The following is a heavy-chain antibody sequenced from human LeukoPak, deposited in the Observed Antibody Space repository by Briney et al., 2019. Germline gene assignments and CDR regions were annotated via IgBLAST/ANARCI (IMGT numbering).Heavy chain of an antibody. CDR1: GGSISSGDNY. D-gene: IGHD6-19*01. CDR3: ARDRGSGWSFDP. J-gene: IGHJ5*02. CDR2: IYYSGST. Sequence: PSETLSLTCTVSGGSISSGDNYWSWIRQPPGKGLEWIGYIYYSGSTYYNPSLKSRVTISVATSKNQFSLKLSSMSAADTAVYYCARDRGSGWSFDPWGQGTQVTVSS. V-gene: IGHV4-30-4*08.